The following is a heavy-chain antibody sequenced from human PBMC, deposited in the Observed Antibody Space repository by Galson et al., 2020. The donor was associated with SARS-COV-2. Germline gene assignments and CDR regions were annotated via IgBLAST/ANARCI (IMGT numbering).Heavy chain of an antibody. J-gene: IGHJ4*02. D-gene: IGHD1-26*01. Sequence: ASVKVSCKASIYTFSIYGFSWVRQAPGQGLEWVGWISSYNGNTKYAQKLQGRVTMTTDTSTRTAYMELRSLRSDDTAVYYCVKDNGGSSDYFADWGQGTLVTVSS. V-gene: IGHV1-18*01. CDR2: ISSYNGNT. CDR3: VKDNGGSSDYFAD. CDR1: IYTFSIYG.